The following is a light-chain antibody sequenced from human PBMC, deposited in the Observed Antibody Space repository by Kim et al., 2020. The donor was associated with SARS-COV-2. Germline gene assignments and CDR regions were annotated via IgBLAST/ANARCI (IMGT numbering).Light chain of an antibody. V-gene: IGKV3-11*01. Sequence: LSPGDRATLSRRASQSVSSYLAWYQQKPGQAPRLLNYDASNRATGIPARFSGSGCGTDFTLTISSLEPEDFAVYYCQQRSNWPPYTFGRGTELYI. CDR1: QSVSSY. CDR3: QQRSNWPPYT. CDR2: DAS. J-gene: IGKJ2*01.